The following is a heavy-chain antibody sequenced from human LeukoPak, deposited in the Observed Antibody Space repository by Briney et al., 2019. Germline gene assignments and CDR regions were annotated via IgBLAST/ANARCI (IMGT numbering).Heavy chain of an antibody. J-gene: IGHJ4*02. D-gene: IGHD5-24*01. V-gene: IGHV1-2*02. CDR1: GYTFTGYY. CDR3: ARLMRDGYNPPYFDY. Sequence: ASVKVSCKASGYTFTGYYMHWVRQAPGQGLEWMGWINPNSGGTNYAQKFQGRVTMTRDTSISTAYMELSRLRSDDTAVYYCARLMRDGYNPPYFDYWGQGTLVTVSS. CDR2: INPNSGGT.